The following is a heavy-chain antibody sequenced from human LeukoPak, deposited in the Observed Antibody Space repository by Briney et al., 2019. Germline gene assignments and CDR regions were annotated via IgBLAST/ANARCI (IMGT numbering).Heavy chain of an antibody. D-gene: IGHD1-26*01. J-gene: IGHJ4*02. CDR2: ITWNGGST. CDR1: GFTFDDYG. CDR3: ARVGRNSGRPLDY. V-gene: IGHV3-20*01. Sequence: GGSLRLSCAASGFTFDDYGMSWVRQAPGKGLEWVSGITWNGGSTGYADSVKGRFTISRDNAKNSLSLQMNSLRAEDTALYHCARVGRNSGRPLDYWGPGTLVTVSS.